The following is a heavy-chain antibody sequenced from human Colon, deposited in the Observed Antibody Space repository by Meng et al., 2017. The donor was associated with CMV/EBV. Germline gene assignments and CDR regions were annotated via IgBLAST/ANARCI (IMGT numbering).Heavy chain of an antibody. J-gene: IGHJ4*02. CDR2: ISWNSGNI. V-gene: IGHV3-9*03. CDR3: AKGHIGNGFLYYFDY. D-gene: IGHD3-3*02. CDR1: GFTYDDYA. Sequence: SLRLSCTASGFTYDDYAMHWVRQTPGKGLEWVSGISWNSGNIAYADSVKGRFTISRDNAKNSLYLQMNSLRPEDMALYYCAKGHIGNGFLYYFDYWGQGTLVTVSS.